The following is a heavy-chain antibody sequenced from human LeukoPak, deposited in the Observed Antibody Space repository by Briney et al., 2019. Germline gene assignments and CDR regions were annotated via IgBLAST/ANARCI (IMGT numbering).Heavy chain of an antibody. CDR1: GGSINSANYY. CDR3: ASHELLGSITPETPFDP. J-gene: IGHJ5*02. Sequence: PSETLSLTCTVSGGSINSANYYWGWIRQPPGKGLEWIGSIYYSGSAYYSSSLKSRVTILVDTSKNQFSLKLSSVTAADTAVYYCASHELLGSITPETPFDPWSQGTLVTVSS. V-gene: IGHV4-39*07. CDR2: IYYSGSA. D-gene: IGHD5-12*01.